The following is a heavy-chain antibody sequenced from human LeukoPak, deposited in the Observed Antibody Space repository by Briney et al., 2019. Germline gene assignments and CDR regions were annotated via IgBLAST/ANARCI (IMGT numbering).Heavy chain of an antibody. J-gene: IGHJ4*02. CDR1: GFTFSSYA. D-gene: IGHD4-17*01. CDR2: ISGSGGST. CDR3: AKDPALRPTYYFDY. Sequence: GGSLRLSCAASGFTFSSYAMSWVRQAPGKGLEWVSAISGSGGSTYYADSVKGRFTISRDNSKNTLDLQMNSLRAEDTAVYYCAKDPALRPTYYFDYWGQGTLVTVSS. V-gene: IGHV3-23*01.